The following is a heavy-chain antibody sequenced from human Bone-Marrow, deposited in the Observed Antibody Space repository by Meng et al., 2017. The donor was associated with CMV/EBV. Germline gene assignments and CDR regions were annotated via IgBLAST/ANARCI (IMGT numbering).Heavy chain of an antibody. CDR3: ARRTIFGVEQN. D-gene: IGHD3-3*01. Sequence: SVKVSCKASGGTFSSYAISWVRQAPGQGLEWMGEIIPIFGTANYAQKFQGRVTMTTDTSTSTAYMELRSLRSGDTAGYYCARRTIFGVEQNWGQGTLVTVSS. J-gene: IGHJ4*02. V-gene: IGHV1-69*05. CDR2: IIPIFGTA. CDR1: GGTFSSYA.